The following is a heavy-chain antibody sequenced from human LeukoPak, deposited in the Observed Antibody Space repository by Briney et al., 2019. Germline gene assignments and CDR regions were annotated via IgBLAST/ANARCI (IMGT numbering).Heavy chain of an antibody. Sequence: ETLSLTCAVYGGSFSGYYWSWIRQPPGKGLEWVSAISGSGGSTYYADSVKGRFTISRDNSKNTLYLQMNSLRAEDTAVYYCAKAGDIVVVPAATWFDPWGQGTLVTVSS. CDR3: AKAGDIVVVPAATWFDP. CDR1: GGSFSGYY. CDR2: ISGSGGST. D-gene: IGHD2-2*01. V-gene: IGHV3-23*01. J-gene: IGHJ5*02.